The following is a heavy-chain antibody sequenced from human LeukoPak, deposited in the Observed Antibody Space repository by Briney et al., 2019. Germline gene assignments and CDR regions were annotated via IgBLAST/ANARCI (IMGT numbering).Heavy chain of an antibody. J-gene: IGHJ4*02. Sequence: GESLRLSCTASGFTFKGAWMSWVRQAPGRGLEWVGRILSYTDGGTTDYAAPVKGRFTISGDKAKHSLYLQMNSLRVEDTAVYYCARDYKYAFDNWGQGTLVTVSS. V-gene: IGHV3-15*01. D-gene: IGHD5-24*01. CDR3: ARDYKYAFDN. CDR1: GFTFKGAW. CDR2: ILSYTDGGTT.